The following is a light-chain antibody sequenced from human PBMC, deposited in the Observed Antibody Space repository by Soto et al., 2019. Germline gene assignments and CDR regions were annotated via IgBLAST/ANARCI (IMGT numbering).Light chain of an antibody. V-gene: IGLV2-14*01. CDR2: EVS. Sequence: QSALTQPASVSGSPGQSMTISCTGTSSDVGGYNYVYWYQQHPGKAPKLIIYEVSNRPSGVSNRFSGSKSGNTASLTIAALQAEDEADYYCSSYTSSSTRVFGGGTKLTVL. CDR1: SSDVGGYNY. CDR3: SSYTSSSTRV. J-gene: IGLJ2*01.